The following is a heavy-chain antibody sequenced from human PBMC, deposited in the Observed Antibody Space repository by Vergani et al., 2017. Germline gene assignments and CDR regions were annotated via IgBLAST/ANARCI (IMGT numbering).Heavy chain of an antibody. J-gene: IGHJ6*02. CDR1: GGSISSGGYY. CDR2: IYYSGST. D-gene: IGHD6-13*01. CDR3: ARDPLYSTTWPFLLLEMDV. V-gene: IGHV4-31*03. Sequence: QVQLQESGPGLVKPSQTLSLTCTVSGGSISSGGYYWSWIRQHPGEGLEWIGYIYYSGSTYYNPSLKSRVTISVDTSENQFSLKLSSVTAADTAVYYCARDPLYSTTWPFLLLEMDVWGQGTTVTVSS.